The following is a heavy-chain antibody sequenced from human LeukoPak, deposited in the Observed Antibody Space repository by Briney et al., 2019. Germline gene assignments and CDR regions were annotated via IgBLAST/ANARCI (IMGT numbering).Heavy chain of an antibody. Sequence: SVKVSCKASGGTFSSYAISWGRQAPGQGLEWMGGIIPIFGTANYAQKFQGRVTITADESTSTAYMELSSLRSEDTAVYYCASSKSGSYLNYFDYWGQGTLVTVSS. CDR1: GGTFSSYA. V-gene: IGHV1-69*01. D-gene: IGHD1-26*01. CDR2: IIPIFGTA. J-gene: IGHJ4*02. CDR3: ASSKSGSYLNYFDY.